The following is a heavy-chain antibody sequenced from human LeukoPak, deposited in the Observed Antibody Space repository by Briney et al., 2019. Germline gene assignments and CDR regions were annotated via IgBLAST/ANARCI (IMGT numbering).Heavy chain of an antibody. J-gene: IGHJ4*02. D-gene: IGHD3-22*01. CDR3: ARRREDSSGYYYFDY. Sequence: SETLSLTCTVSGGSISSSYYWDWIRPPPGKGLEWIGSIYYSGSTYYNPSLKSRVIISVDTSKNQFSLKLSSVTAADTAVYYCARRREDSSGYYYFDYWGQGTLVTVSS. V-gene: IGHV4-39*01. CDR2: IYYSGST. CDR1: GGSISSSYY.